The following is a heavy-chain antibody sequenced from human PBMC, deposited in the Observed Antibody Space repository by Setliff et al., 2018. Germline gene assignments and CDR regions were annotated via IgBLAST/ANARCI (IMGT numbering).Heavy chain of an antibody. CDR1: GGSISSSSYY. Sequence: ASETLSLTCTVSGGSISSSSYYWGWIRQPPGKGLEWIGSIYYSGSTYYTPSLKSRVTISVDTSRNQFSLKLSSVTAADTAVYYCARVSMYSSSWYYYYYGMDVWGQGTTVTVSS. CDR2: IYYSGST. J-gene: IGHJ6*02. V-gene: IGHV4-39*07. D-gene: IGHD6-13*01. CDR3: ARVSMYSSSWYYYYYGMDV.